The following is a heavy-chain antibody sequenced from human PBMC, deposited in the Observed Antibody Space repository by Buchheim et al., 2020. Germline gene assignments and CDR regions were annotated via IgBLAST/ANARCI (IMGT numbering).Heavy chain of an antibody. Sequence: QVQLVESGGGVVQPGRSLRLSCAASGFTFSSYAMHWVRQAPGKGLEWAAVISYDGSNKYYADSVKGRFTISRDNSKNTLYLQMNSLRAEDTAVYYCARVLDSSSWYIHYYYYYYGMDVWGQGTT. V-gene: IGHV3-30-3*01. J-gene: IGHJ6*02. CDR2: ISYDGSNK. D-gene: IGHD6-13*01. CDR1: GFTFSSYA. CDR3: ARVLDSSSWYIHYYYYYYGMDV.